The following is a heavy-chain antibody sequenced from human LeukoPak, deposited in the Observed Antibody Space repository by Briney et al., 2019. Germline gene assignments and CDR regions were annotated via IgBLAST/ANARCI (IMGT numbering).Heavy chain of an antibody. D-gene: IGHD6-13*01. CDR2: IHYSGST. Sequence: SETLSLTCTVSGGSISTYYWSWIRQPPGKGLEWIGYIHYSGSTNYNPSLKSRVTLSVDTSKNQFSLKMSSVTAADTAVYYCARGYSSSWYYFDYWGQGTLVTVSS. CDR3: ARGYSSSWYYFDY. J-gene: IGHJ4*02. CDR1: GGSISTYY. V-gene: IGHV4-59*01.